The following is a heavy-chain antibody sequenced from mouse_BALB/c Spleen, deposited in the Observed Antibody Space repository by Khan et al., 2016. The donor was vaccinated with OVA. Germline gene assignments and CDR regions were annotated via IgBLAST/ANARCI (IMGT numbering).Heavy chain of an antibody. Sequence: QVQLKQSGPGLVAPSQSLSITCTVSGFSLTDYGVSWIRQPPGKGLEWLGGIWGGGSTYYNSALKSRLSISKGNSKSQVFLKMSRLQIDYTAMYYCAKGVWSYYYALEYWGQGTSVTVSS. CDR3: AKGVWSYYYALEY. V-gene: IGHV2-6-5*01. CDR2: IWGGGST. CDR1: GFSLTDYG. J-gene: IGHJ4*01.